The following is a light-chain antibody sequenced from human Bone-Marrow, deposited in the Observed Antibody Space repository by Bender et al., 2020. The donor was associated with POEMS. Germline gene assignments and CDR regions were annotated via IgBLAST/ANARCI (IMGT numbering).Light chain of an antibody. CDR3: ATWDDSLGWV. J-gene: IGLJ3*02. CDR2: INN. Sequence: QSVLTQPPSASGTPGQRVTISCSGSSSNIGTNPVNWYQQLPGTAPKLLIYINNQRPSGVPDRFSGSKSGTSASLAISGLQSEDEADYYCATWDDSLGWVFGGGTKLTVL. CDR1: SSNIGTNP. V-gene: IGLV1-44*01.